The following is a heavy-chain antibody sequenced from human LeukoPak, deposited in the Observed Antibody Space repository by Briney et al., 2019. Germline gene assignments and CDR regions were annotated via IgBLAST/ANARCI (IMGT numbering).Heavy chain of an antibody. J-gene: IGHJ4*02. CDR1: TDSISSGNYY. V-gene: IGHV4-39*02. CDR2: IVSGGST. Sequence: PSETLSLTCTVSTDSISSGNYYWGWVRQSPGQGLEWIGSIVSGGSTYHNPSLKSRVTMSIDTSNNQFSLKLSFVTAADTAIYYCVGDYGNFVQGNWGQGTLVTVSS. D-gene: IGHD1-7*01. CDR3: VGDYGNFVQGN.